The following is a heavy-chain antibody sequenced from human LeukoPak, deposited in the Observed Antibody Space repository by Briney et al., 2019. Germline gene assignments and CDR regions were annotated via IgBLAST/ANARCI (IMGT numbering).Heavy chain of an antibody. CDR1: GFTFSDYA. CDR3: AEDLLYYYDSSGY. V-gene: IGHV3-23*01. J-gene: IGHJ4*02. CDR2: LSGSGAGT. D-gene: IGHD3-22*01. Sequence: GGSLRLSCAASGFTFSDYALGWVRQAPGRGLEWVATLSGSGAGTYYSDSVQGRFTISRDNSERTLFLQMNGLRAEDTAVYYCAEDLLYYYDSSGYWGQGTLVTVSS.